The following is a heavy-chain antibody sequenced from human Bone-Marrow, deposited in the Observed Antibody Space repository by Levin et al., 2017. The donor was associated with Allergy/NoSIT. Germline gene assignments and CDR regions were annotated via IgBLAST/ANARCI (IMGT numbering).Heavy chain of an antibody. CDR1: GGSINRDDYY. CDR3: ARLNGVRYYSYYGVDV. CDR2: INNSGRT. Sequence: SETLSLTCTVSGGSINRDDYYWVWVRQPPGKGLEWIAYINNSGRTYYTASLRSRSTISMDTSNNQFSLSLSSVSAADTAVYYCARLNGVRYYSYYGVDVWGQGVTVAVSS. V-gene: IGHV4-30-4*01. J-gene: IGHJ6*02. D-gene: IGHD4-17*01.